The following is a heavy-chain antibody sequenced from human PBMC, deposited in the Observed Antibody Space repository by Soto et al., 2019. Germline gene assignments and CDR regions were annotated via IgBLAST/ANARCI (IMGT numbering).Heavy chain of an antibody. D-gene: IGHD2-15*01. CDR1: GDSVSSNSAA. CDR3: ARGVGGEVVAGIYYYYYYMDV. V-gene: IGHV6-1*01. Sequence: PSQTLSLTCVISGDSVSSNSAAWNWIRQSPSRGLEWLGRTYYRSKWYNDYAVSVKSRITINPDTSKNQFSLQLNSVTPEDTAVYYCARGVGGEVVAGIYYYYYYMDVWGKGTTVTVSS. J-gene: IGHJ6*03. CDR2: TYYRSKWYN.